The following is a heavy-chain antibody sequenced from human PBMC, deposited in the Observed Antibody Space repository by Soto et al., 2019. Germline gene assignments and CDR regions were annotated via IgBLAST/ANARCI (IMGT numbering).Heavy chain of an antibody. CDR1: GGSISSYY. Sequence: SETLSLTCTVSGGSISSYYWSRIRQPPGKGLEWIGYIYYSGSTNYNPSLKSRVTISVDTSKNQFSLKLSSVTAADTAVYYCARHEQMVRGVILPGPNDYWGQGTLVTVSS. V-gene: IGHV4-59*08. D-gene: IGHD3-10*01. CDR2: IYYSGST. CDR3: ARHEQMVRGVILPGPNDY. J-gene: IGHJ4*02.